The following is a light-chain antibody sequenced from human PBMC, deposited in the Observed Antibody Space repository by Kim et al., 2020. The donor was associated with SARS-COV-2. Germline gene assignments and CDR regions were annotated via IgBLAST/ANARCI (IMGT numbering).Light chain of an antibody. V-gene: IGKV3-20*01. CDR3: QQYGSSPLT. CDR1: QSVSSSY. Sequence: SPWGRATLSCTASQSVSSSYLAWYQQKPGQAPRLLIYGASSRATGIPDRFSGSGSGTDFTLTISRLEPEDFAVYYCQQYGSSPLTFGPGTKVDIK. J-gene: IGKJ3*01. CDR2: GAS.